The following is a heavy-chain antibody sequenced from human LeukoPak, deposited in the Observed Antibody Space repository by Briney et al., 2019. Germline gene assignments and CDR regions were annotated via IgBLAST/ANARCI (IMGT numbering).Heavy chain of an antibody. J-gene: IGHJ4*02. CDR1: GGSFSGYY. CDR3: ARHNPHRIAVAGTHFDY. D-gene: IGHD6-19*01. Sequence: TSSETLSLTCAVYGGSFSGYYWSWIRQPPGKGLEWIGEINHSGSTNYNPSLKSRVTISVDTSKNQFSLKLSSVTAADTAVYYCARHNPHRIAVAGTHFDYWGQGTLVTVSS. V-gene: IGHV4-34*01. CDR2: INHSGST.